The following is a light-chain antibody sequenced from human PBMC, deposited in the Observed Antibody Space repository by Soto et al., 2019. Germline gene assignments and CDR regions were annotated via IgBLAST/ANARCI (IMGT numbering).Light chain of an antibody. CDR2: DVS. CDR1: SSDVGGYNY. CDR3: GSYAGSYTYV. Sequence: QSALTQPRSVSGSPGQSVTISCTGTSSDVGGYNYVSWYQQHPGKAPKHMIYDVSKRPSGVPDRFSGSKSGNTASLTISGLQAEDEADYYCGSYAGSYTYVFGTGTKVTVL. J-gene: IGLJ1*01. V-gene: IGLV2-11*01.